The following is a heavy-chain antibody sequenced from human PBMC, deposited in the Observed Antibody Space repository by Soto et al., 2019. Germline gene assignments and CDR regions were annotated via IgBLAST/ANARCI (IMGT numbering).Heavy chain of an antibody. Sequence: EVQLVESGGGLVKPGGSLRLSCAASGFTFSSYSMNWVRQAPGKGLEWVSSISSSSIYIYYADSVKGRFTISRDNAKNSLYLQMNSLRAEDTAVYYCARDGVDSYGYYYYYGMDVWGQGTTVTVSS. V-gene: IGHV3-21*01. CDR3: ARDGVDSYGYYYYYGMDV. J-gene: IGHJ6*02. CDR2: ISSSSIYI. D-gene: IGHD5-18*01. CDR1: GFTFSSYS.